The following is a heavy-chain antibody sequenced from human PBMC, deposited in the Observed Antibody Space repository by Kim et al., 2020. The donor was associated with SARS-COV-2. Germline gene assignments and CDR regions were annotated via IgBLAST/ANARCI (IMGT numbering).Heavy chain of an antibody. V-gene: IGHV3-23*01. J-gene: IGHJ4*02. Sequence: SAAYADSVKGRFTISRANSRTTLYLQMNSLRGDDTAIYYCTKGGLRSGFDFRGQGTLVTVSS. D-gene: IGHD5-12*01. CDR2: SA. CDR3: TKGGLRSGFDF.